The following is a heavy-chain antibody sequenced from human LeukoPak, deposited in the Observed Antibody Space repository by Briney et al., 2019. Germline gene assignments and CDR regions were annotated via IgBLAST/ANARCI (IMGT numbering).Heavy chain of an antibody. CDR1: GGSFSGYY. CDR3: ARGGSHDYYDSSGYLYYFDY. Sequence: SETLSLTCAVYGGSFSGYYWSWIRQPPGKGLEWIGEINHSGSTNYNPSLKSRVTISVDTSKNQSSLKLSSVTAADTAVYYCARGGSHDYYDSSGYLYYFDYWGQGTLVTVSS. V-gene: IGHV4-34*01. CDR2: INHSGST. J-gene: IGHJ4*02. D-gene: IGHD3-22*01.